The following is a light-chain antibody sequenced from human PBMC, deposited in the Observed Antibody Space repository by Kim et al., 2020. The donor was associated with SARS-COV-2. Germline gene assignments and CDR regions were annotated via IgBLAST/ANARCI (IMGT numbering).Light chain of an antibody. CDR3: QQYGSYAT. CDR2: GAS. V-gene: IGKV3-20*01. J-gene: IGKJ2*01. CDR1: QSVSSSY. Sequence: SLSPGERATLCCRASQSVSSSYLAWYQQKPGQAPRLLIYGASSRATGIPDRFSGSGSGTDFTRTISRLEPEDFAVYYCQQYGSYATFGQGTKLEI.